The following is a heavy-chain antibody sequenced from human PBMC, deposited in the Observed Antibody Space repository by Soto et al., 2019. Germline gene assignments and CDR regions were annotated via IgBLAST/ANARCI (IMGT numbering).Heavy chain of an antibody. J-gene: IGHJ5*02. Sequence: GGSLRLSCAASGFTFSSYAMSWVRQAPGKGLEWVSAMSGSGGRTYYADSVKGRFTISRDNSKNTLYLQMNSLRAEDTAVYYCAKDTHDFWRPTFDPWGQGTLVTVSS. D-gene: IGHD3-3*01. CDR3: AKDTHDFWRPTFDP. CDR2: MSGSGGRT. V-gene: IGHV3-23*01. CDR1: GFTFSSYA.